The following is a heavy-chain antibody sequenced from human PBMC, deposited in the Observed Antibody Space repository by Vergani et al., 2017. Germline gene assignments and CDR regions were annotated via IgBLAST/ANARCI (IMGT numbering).Heavy chain of an antibody. D-gene: IGHD1-26*01. Sequence: QVQLQESGPGLVKPPGTLSLTCAVSGDSISSNNCWTWVRQPPGKGLEWIGEICHTEDTKYSPSLKSRVTVSVDESRNLFSLRLNSVTAADTAVYFCARRAERWETLLRDDFDVWGQGTFVTVSP. J-gene: IGHJ3*01. V-gene: IGHV4-4*01. CDR1: GDSISSNNC. CDR2: ICHTEDT. CDR3: ARRAERWETLLRDDFDV.